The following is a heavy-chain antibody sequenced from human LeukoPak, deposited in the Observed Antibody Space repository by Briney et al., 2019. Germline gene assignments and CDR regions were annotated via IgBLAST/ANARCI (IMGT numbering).Heavy chain of an antibody. D-gene: IGHD3-3*01. CDR1: GYTFTSCP. CDR2: SNTGNDNT. Sequence: ASVKVSCKASGYTFTSCPIHWVRQAPGQRLEWMEWSNTGNDNTKYSQEFQGRVTITRDTSASTAYMELSRLRSDDTAVYYCARVPHYDFWSGYLMDDAFDIWGQGTMVTVSS. CDR3: ARVPHYDFWSGYLMDDAFDI. J-gene: IGHJ3*02. V-gene: IGHV1-3*02.